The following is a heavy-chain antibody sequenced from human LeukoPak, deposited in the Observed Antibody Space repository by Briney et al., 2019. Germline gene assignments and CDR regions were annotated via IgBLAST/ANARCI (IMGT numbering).Heavy chain of an antibody. CDR2: IYPGDSDT. D-gene: IGHD3-10*01. Sequence: GESLQISCKGSGYTFTSYWIGWVRQMPGKGLEWMGVIYPGDSDTRYSASFQGHVTISADKPISTAYLHWSSLKASDTAIYYCARSYDLDYWGQGTLVTVSS. J-gene: IGHJ4*02. CDR3: ARSYDLDY. CDR1: GYTFTSYW. V-gene: IGHV5-51*04.